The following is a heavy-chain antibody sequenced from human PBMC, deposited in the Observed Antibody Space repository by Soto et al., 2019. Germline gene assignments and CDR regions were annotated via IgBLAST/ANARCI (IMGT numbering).Heavy chain of an antibody. CDR2: IRSNADGGTV. CDR1: GFTFSKAW. V-gene: IGHV3-15*01. Sequence: DVHLVESGGGLVNPGGSLRLSCRTSGFTFSKAWMRWVRQAPGKGLEWVGRIRSNADGGTVEYAAPVKGRFIISRDDSTNTLYLQMNSLDNEDTGVYYCTAPGVRGVVMSGMDVWGQGTAVTVSS. J-gene: IGHJ6*02. CDR3: TAPGVRGVVMSGMDV. D-gene: IGHD3-10*01.